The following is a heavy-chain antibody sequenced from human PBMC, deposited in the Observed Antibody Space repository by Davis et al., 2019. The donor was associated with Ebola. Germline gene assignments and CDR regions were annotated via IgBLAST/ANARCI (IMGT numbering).Heavy chain of an antibody. J-gene: IGHJ6*02. CDR1: GGSFSGYY. V-gene: IGHV4-34*01. CDR2: INHSGGT. D-gene: IGHD2-8*02. Sequence: SETLSLTCPLYGGSFSGYYWSWIRQPPGKGLEWIGEINHSGGTNYSPSLKSRVTVSVDTSKNHFSLKLSSVTAADTAVYYCARGWSLRDYYAMDVWGQGTTVTVSS. CDR3: ARGWSLRDYYAMDV.